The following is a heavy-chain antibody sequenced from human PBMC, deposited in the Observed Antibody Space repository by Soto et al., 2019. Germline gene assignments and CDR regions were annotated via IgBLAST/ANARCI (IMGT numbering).Heavy chain of an antibody. CDR3: AKTYYDFWSGYLN. D-gene: IGHD3-3*01. CDR2: ISYDGSNK. CDR1: GFTFSSYG. V-gene: IGHV3-30*18. J-gene: IGHJ4*02. Sequence: QVQLVESGGGVVQPGRSLRLSCAASGFTFSSYGMHWVRQAPGKGLEWVAVISYDGSNKYYADSVKGRFTISRDHSKNPLDVQMNSLRAEDTAVYYCAKTYYDFWSGYLNWGQGTLVTVSS.